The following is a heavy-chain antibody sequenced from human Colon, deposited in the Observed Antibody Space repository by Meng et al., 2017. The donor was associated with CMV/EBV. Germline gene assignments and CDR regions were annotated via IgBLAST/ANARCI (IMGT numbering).Heavy chain of an antibody. CDR3: VRGGYSGTQTGGVQEY. CDR2: ISTNRNT. CDR1: GGSLSNYY. V-gene: IGHV4-4*07. D-gene: IGHD5-12*01. J-gene: IGHJ4*02. Sequence: QVALPGSGPGLVEPSGTPPLTCTGSGGSLSNYYWSWIRQPAGEGLEWLGRISTNRNTDYNPSLNSRATIWLDTSNNQFSLKLTSVTAADTAVYYCVRGGYSGTQTGGVQEYWGQGTLVTVSS.